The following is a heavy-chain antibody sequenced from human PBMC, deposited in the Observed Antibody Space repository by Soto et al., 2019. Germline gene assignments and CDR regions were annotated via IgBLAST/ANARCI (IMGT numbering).Heavy chain of an antibody. CDR2: IIPTLGTP. J-gene: IGHJ6*02. CDR3: ARAAFRSGYYGYYYGMDV. V-gene: IGHV1-69*01. Sequence: QVQLVQSVAEVKKPGSSVKVSCKASGGTFSTHAISWVRQAPGQGLEWLGGIIPTLGTPNYAQTFQGRVTVTADEYTSTAYMELSRLTSEDTAVYYCARAAFRSGYYGYYYGMDVWGQGTAVNV. D-gene: IGHD3-3*01. CDR1: GGTFSTHA.